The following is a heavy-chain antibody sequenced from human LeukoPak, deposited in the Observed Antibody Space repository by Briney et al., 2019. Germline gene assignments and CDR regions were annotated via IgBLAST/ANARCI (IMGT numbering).Heavy chain of an antibody. V-gene: IGHV1-2*02. CDR3: ARGGYSGYVPENWFDP. J-gene: IGHJ5*02. CDR2: INPNSGGT. Sequence: ASVKVSCKASGYTFTGYYMHWVRQAPGQGLEWMGWINPNSGGTNYAQKFQGRVTMTRDTSISTAYMELSRLRSDDTAVYYCARGGYSGYVPENWFDPWGQGTLVTVSS. D-gene: IGHD5-12*01. CDR1: GYTFTGYY.